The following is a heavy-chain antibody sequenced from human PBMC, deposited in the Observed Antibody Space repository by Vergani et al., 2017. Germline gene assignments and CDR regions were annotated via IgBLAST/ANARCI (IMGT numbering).Heavy chain of an antibody. CDR1: GGSISSYY. D-gene: IGHD6-13*01. CDR3: ARSLMAAAGRDDY. Sequence: QVQLQESGPGLVKPSQTLSLTCTVSGGSISSYYWSWIRQPPGKGLEWIGYIYYSGSTNYNPSLKSRVTISVDTSKNQFSLKLSSVTAADTAVYYCARSLMAAAGRDDYWGQGTLVTVSS. J-gene: IGHJ4*02. CDR2: IYYSGST. V-gene: IGHV4-59*12.